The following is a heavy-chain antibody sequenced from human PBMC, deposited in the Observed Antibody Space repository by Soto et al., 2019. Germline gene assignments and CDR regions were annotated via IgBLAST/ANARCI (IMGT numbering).Heavy chain of an antibody. D-gene: IGHD6-19*01. CDR1: GFTFDDYA. J-gene: IGHJ2*01. CDR2: ISWNSGSI. V-gene: IGHV3-9*01. CDR3: AKDPVALAGTLSWYFDL. Sequence: ELQLVESGGGLVQPGRSLRLSCAASGFTFDDYAMHWVRQAPGKGLEWGSGISWNSGSIGYADSVKGRFTISRDNAKTSLYLQMNSLRAEDTALYYCAKDPVALAGTLSWYFDLWGRGTLVTVSS.